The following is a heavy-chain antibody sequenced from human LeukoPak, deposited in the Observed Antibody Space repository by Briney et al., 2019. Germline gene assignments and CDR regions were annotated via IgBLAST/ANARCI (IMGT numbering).Heavy chain of an antibody. CDR2: MNPNSGNT. Sequence: GASVKVSCKASGYTFTSYDINWVRQATGQGLEWMGWMNPNSGNTGYAQKFQGRVTVTRNTSISTAYMELSSLRSEDTAVYYCARGEYYGSGSYYNVDYWGQGTLVTVSS. D-gene: IGHD3-10*01. J-gene: IGHJ4*02. CDR1: GYTFTSYD. CDR3: ARGEYYGSGSYYNVDY. V-gene: IGHV1-8*01.